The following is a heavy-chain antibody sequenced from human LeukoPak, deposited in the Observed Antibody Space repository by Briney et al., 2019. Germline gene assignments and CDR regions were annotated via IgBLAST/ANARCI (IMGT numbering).Heavy chain of an antibody. D-gene: IGHD3-16*01. CDR3: ARDPVGAVGAPFGY. CDR2: ISSSSSYI. CDR1: GFTFSSYS. J-gene: IGHJ4*02. V-gene: IGHV3-21*01. Sequence: GGSLRLSCAASGFTFSSYSMNWVRQAPGKGLEWVSSISSSSSYIYYADSVKGRFTISRDNAKNSLYLQMNSLRAEDTAVYYCARDPVGAVGAPFGYGGRGPLVPVS.